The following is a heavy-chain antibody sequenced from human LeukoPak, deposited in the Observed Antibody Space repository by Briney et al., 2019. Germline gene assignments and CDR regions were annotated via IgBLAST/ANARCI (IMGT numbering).Heavy chain of an antibody. D-gene: IGHD3-22*01. CDR1: GYTLTRYA. CDR2: INTNTGNP. J-gene: IGHJ4*02. Sequence: GASVKVSCKASGYTLTRYAMNWVRQAPGQGLEWMGWINTNTGNPMYAQGFTGRFVFSLDTSVSTAYLQISSLKAEDSAVYYCATRVPYDGSNYSDYWGQGTLVTVSS. CDR3: ATRVPYDGSNYSDY. V-gene: IGHV7-4-1*02.